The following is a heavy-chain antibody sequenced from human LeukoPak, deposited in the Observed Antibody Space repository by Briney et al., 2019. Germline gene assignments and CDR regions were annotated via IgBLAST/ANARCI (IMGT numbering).Heavy chain of an antibody. Sequence: PSQTLSLTCTVSGGSINSGDYYWSWIRQPPGKGLEWIGYIYYSGSTYYNPSLKSRVTISVDTSKNQFSLKLSSVTAADTAVYYCARGKVRGVFDPWGQGTLVTVSS. CDR3: ARGKVRGVFDP. D-gene: IGHD3-10*01. CDR2: IYYSGST. V-gene: IGHV4-30-4*01. CDR1: GGSINSGDYY. J-gene: IGHJ5*02.